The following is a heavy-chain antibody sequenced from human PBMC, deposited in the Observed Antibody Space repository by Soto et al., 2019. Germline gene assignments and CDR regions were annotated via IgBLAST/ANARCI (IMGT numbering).Heavy chain of an antibody. Sequence: LSLTCTVSGASIISTTKYWGWIRQPPGRGLEWIGTISSIGSTYYDPSLEGRVTISVDTSKNQFSLKVTSVTAADTGLYYCARQDHGDYEFFFDYWGQRTLVTVSS. V-gene: IGHV4-39*01. CDR1: GASIISTTKY. CDR3: ARQDHGDYEFFFDY. J-gene: IGHJ4*02. CDR2: ISSIGST. D-gene: IGHD4-17*01.